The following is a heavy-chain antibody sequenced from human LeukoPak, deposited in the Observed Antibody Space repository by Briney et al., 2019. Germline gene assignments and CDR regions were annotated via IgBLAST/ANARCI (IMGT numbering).Heavy chain of an antibody. CDR2: IYYSGST. J-gene: IGHJ4*02. Sequence: SETLSLTCTVSGSSISSYYWNGIRQPPAKGLEWIGYIYYSGSTNYNPSLKSRVTISLDTSKNQFSLKLSSVTAADTAVYYCASAILSVGAIDYWGQGTLVTVSS. D-gene: IGHD1-26*01. CDR3: ASAILSVGAIDY. CDR1: GSSISSYY. V-gene: IGHV4-59*01.